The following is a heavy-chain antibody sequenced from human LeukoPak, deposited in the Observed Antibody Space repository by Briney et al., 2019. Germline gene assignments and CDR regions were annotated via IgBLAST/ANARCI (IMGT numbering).Heavy chain of an antibody. J-gene: IGHJ4*02. CDR2: INHSGST. CDR3: AHGYCSGGSCFTFSY. Sequence: SETLSLTCAVYGGSFSGYYWSWIRQPPGKGLEWNGEINHSGSTNYNPSLKSRVTISVDTSKNQFSLKLSSVTAADTAVYYCAHGYCSGGSCFTFSYWGQGTLVTVSS. CDR1: GGSFSGYY. V-gene: IGHV4-34*01. D-gene: IGHD2-15*01.